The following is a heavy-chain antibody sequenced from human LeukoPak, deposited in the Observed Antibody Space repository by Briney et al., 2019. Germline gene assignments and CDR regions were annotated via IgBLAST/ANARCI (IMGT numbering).Heavy chain of an antibody. J-gene: IGHJ4*02. CDR3: ARHLYYDTSGSGFDY. V-gene: IGHV4-59*08. D-gene: IGHD3-22*01. CDR2: IYYSGST. CDR1: GGSISSFY. Sequence: NPSETLSLTCTVSGGSISSFYWSWIRQPLGKGLEWIGYIYYSGSTNYNPSLKSRVTISVDKSKNQFSLKLSSVTAADAAVYYCARHLYYDTSGSGFDYWGQGTLVTVSS.